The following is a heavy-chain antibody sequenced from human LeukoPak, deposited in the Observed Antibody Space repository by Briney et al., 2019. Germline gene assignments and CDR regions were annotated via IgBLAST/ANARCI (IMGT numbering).Heavy chain of an antibody. CDR2: INPNSGGT. CDR1: GYTFTRYY. Sequence: ASVKVSCKASGYTFTRYYMHWVRQAPGQGLEAMGWINPNSGGTNYAQKLQGRVTITRDTSISTAYMELSRLRSDDTAVYYCARGGGTAMVIYWFDPWGQGTLVTVSS. D-gene: IGHD5-18*01. J-gene: IGHJ5*02. CDR3: ARGGGTAMVIYWFDP. V-gene: IGHV1-2*02.